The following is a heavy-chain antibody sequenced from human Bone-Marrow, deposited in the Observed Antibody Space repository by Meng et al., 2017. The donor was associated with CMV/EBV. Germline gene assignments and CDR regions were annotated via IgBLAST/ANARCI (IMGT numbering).Heavy chain of an antibody. CDR2: ISYDGSNK. J-gene: IGHJ6*02. CDR3: ARDFSRMDV. CDR1: GFTFSSYA. Sequence: GGSLRLSFAASGFTFSSYAMHWVRQAPGKGLEWVAVISYDGSNKYYADSVKGRFTNSRDNSKNTLYLQMNSLRAEDTAVYYCARDFSRMDVWGQGTTVTVPS. D-gene: IGHD2/OR15-2a*01. V-gene: IGHV3-30-3*01.